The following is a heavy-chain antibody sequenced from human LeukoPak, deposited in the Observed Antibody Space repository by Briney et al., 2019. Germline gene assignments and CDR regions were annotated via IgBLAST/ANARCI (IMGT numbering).Heavy chain of an antibody. J-gene: IGHJ4*02. CDR3: AKRPNCSTTNCFRFEY. CDR1: GFTFSSYW. CDR2: IKQDGSEK. Sequence: GGSLRLSCAASGFTFSSYWMTWVRQAPGKGLEWVANIKQDGSEKYHVDSVKGRFTISRDNANNSLYLQMNSLRAEDTAVYYCAKRPNCSTTNCFRFEYWGQGTLVTVSS. D-gene: IGHD2-2*01. V-gene: IGHV3-7*01.